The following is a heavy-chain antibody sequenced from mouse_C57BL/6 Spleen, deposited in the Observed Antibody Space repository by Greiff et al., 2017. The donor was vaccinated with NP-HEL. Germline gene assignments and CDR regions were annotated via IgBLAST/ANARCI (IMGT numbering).Heavy chain of an antibody. D-gene: IGHD1-1*01. J-gene: IGHJ1*03. V-gene: IGHV1-26*01. CDR3: ARGGDGSSLYWYFDV. Sequence: VQLQQSGPELVKPGASVKISCKASGYTFTDYYMNWVKQSHGKSLEWIGDINPNNGGTSYNQKFKGKATVTVDKSSSTAYMERRSLTSEDSAVYYCARGGDGSSLYWYFDVWGTGTTVTVSS. CDR1: GYTFTDYY. CDR2: INPNNGGT.